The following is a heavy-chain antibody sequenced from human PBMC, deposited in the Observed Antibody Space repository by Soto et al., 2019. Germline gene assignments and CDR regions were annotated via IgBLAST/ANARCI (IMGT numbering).Heavy chain of an antibody. V-gene: IGHV4-34*01. J-gene: IGHJ6*03. CDR1: GGSFSGYY. D-gene: IGHD3-3*01. Sequence: QVQLQQWGAGLLKPSETLSLTCAVYGGSFSGYYWSWIRQPPGKGLEWIGEINHSGSTNYNPSLKSRVTISVDTSKNHFSLKLSSVTAADTAVYYCARGTTYYDFWSGLRDYYYYYMDVWGKGTTVTVSS. CDR3: ARGTTYYDFWSGLRDYYYYYMDV. CDR2: INHSGST.